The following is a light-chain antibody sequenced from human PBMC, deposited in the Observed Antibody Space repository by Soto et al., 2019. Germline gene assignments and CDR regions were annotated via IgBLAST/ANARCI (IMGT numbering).Light chain of an antibody. CDR2: DAS. V-gene: IGKV1-5*01. Sequence: DIQMTQTPSTLSASVGDRVTITCRSSQSISSWLAWYQQKPGKAPKLLIYDASSLQSGVPSRFSGSGSGTDFTLTISSLQPEDFATYYCLQDYNYPWTFGQGTMVDI. CDR3: LQDYNYPWT. CDR1: QSISSW. J-gene: IGKJ1*01.